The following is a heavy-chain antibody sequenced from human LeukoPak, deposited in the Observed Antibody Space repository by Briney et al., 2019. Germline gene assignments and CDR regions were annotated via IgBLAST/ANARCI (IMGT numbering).Heavy chain of an antibody. CDR1: GVSFSGYY. J-gene: IGHJ4*02. D-gene: IGHD3-3*01. Sequence: SETLSLTCAVYGVSFSGYYWSWIRQPPGKGLEWIGEINHSGSTNYNPSLKSRVTISVDTSKNQFSLKLSSVTAADTAVYYCARAGADYDFWSGYNYWGQGLLVTVSS. V-gene: IGHV4-34*01. CDR3: ARAGADYDFWSGYNY. CDR2: INHSGST.